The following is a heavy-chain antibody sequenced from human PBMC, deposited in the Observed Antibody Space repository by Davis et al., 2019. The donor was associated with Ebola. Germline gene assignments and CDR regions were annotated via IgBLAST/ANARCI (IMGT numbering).Heavy chain of an antibody. D-gene: IGHD7-27*01. CDR2: IKEDGSVK. J-gene: IGHJ4*02. CDR1: GFTFSNVW. CDR3: VRDGWGSLFDY. Sequence: PGGSLRLSCAASGFTFSNVWMAWGRQAPGKGLEWVAHIKEDGSVKDYVDSVKGRFTISRDNAKKSVYLQMNSLRVEDTAVYYCVRDGWGSLFDYWGQGTLVTVSS. V-gene: IGHV3-7*03.